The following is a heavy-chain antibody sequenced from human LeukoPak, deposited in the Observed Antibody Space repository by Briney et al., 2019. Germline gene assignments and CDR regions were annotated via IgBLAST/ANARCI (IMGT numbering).Heavy chain of an antibody. Sequence: SETLSLTCAVYGGSFSGYYWSWIRQPPGKGLEWIGEINHSGSTNYNPSLKSRVTISVDTSKNQFSLKLSSVTAADTAVYYCARVRGNRGKYFDYWGQGTLVTVSS. J-gene: IGHJ4*02. CDR1: GGSFSGYY. V-gene: IGHV4-34*01. D-gene: IGHD3-16*01. CDR3: ARVRGNRGKYFDY. CDR2: INHSGST.